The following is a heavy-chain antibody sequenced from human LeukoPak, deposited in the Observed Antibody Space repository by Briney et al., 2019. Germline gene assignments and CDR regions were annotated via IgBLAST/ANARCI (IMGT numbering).Heavy chain of an antibody. CDR2: INHNGNVN. J-gene: IGHJ6*02. CDR3: TTDEDWNYARKDV. Sequence: GGSLRLSCAAFGFTFSSYWMNWARQAPGKGLEWVASINHNGNVNYYVDSVKGRFTISRDNAKNSLYLQMNSLKIEDTAVYYCTTDEDWNYARKDVWGQGATVIVSS. CDR1: GFTFSSYW. V-gene: IGHV3-7*03. D-gene: IGHD1-7*01.